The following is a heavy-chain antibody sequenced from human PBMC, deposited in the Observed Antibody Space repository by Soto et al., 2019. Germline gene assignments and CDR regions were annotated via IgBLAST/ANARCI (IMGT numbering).Heavy chain of an antibody. J-gene: IGHJ6*02. CDR1: GGSFSGYY. CDR2: INQSGST. Sequence: SETLSLTCAVYGGSFSGYYWSWIRQPPGKGLEGIGEINQSGSTNYNPSLKSRVNISVDTSKNQFSLKLSSVTAADTAVYYCAREVRDYDILTGQPYGMDVWGQGTTVTVSS. CDR3: AREVRDYDILTGQPYGMDV. V-gene: IGHV4-34*01. D-gene: IGHD3-9*01.